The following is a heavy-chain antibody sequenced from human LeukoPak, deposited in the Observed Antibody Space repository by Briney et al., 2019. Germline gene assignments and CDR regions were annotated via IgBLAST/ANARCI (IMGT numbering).Heavy chain of an antibody. CDR2: INQDESEK. J-gene: IGHJ6*03. CDR1: EFTFSRYW. Sequence: PGGSLRLSCAASEFTFSRYWMSWVRQAPGKGLEWVANINQDESEKYYVDSMEGRFTISRDNSKNSLYLQMNSLRAEDTAVYYCARVSPPPAAGSSYYYMDVWGKATTVIVSS. CDR3: ARVSPPPAAGSSYYYMDV. V-gene: IGHV3-7*01. D-gene: IGHD6-13*01.